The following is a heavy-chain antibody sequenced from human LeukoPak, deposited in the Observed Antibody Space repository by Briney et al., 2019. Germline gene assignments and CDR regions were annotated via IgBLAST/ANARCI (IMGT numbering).Heavy chain of an antibody. CDR2: INPKNAAT. J-gene: IGHJ4*02. CDR1: GYTFTGHY. Sequence: SVKVSCKASGYTFTGHYMHWVRQAPGQGLEWMGWINPKNAATNYAQKFQGRVTMTRDTSSGTVYMELSSLSSDDTAVYYCARTLYIAAAPGGLDYWGQGTLVTVSS. V-gene: IGHV1-2*02. D-gene: IGHD6-13*01. CDR3: ARTLYIAAAPGGLDY.